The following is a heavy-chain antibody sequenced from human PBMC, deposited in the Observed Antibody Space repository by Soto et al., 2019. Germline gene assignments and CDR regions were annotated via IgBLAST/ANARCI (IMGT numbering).Heavy chain of an antibody. J-gene: IGHJ5*02. D-gene: IGHD1-20*01. CDR2: ISSSSTYI. CDR1: GFTFGDSY. V-gene: IGHV3-11*06. Sequence: PGGSLRLSCEASGFTFGDSYMAWIRQAPGEGLEWISYISSSSTYIKYADSVKGRFTISRDNAKNSLYLQMTNLRVGDTAVYYCARDPAITGKLLDPWGQGPLVTVSS. CDR3: ARDPAITGKLLDP.